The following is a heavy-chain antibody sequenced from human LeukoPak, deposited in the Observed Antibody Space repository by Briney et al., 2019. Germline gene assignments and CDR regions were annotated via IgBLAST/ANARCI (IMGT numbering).Heavy chain of an antibody. CDR1: GITFSGHA. Sequence: GGSLRLSCAASGITFSGHAMTWVRQAPGKGLEWVAAIRGNGATTDYADSVKGRFTISRDNSKSTLYLQMNSLRAEDTAVYYCAKAYHDSGCLIDYWGQGTLVTVSS. V-gene: IGHV3-23*01. CDR2: IRGNGATT. D-gene: IGHD6-19*01. CDR3: AKAYHDSGCLIDY. J-gene: IGHJ4*02.